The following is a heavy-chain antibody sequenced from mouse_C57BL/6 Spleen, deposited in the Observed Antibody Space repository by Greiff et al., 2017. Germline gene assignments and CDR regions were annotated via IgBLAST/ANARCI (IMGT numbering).Heavy chain of an antibody. Sequence: VKLQQPGAELVKPGASVKLSCKASGYTFTSYWMHWVKQRPGQGLEWIGMIHPNSGSTNYNEKFKSKATLTVDKSSSTAYMQLSSLTSEDSAVYYCAREGYSDWYFDVWGTGTTVTVSS. D-gene: IGHD2-3*01. CDR1: GYTFTSYW. CDR2: IHPNSGST. CDR3: AREGYSDWYFDV. J-gene: IGHJ1*03. V-gene: IGHV1-64*01.